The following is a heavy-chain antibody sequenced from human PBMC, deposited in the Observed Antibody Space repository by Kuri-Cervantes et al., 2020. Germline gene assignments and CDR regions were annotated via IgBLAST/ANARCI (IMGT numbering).Heavy chain of an antibody. Sequence: GSLRLSCAVSGGSIRSSNWWSWVRQPPGKGLEWIGEIYHSGSTNYNPSLKSRVTISVDTSKNQFSLKLSSVTAADTAVYYCARVSGPRRYSSGYYYYYYGMDVWGQGTTVTVSS. V-gene: IGHV4-4*02. CDR2: IYHSGST. D-gene: IGHD3-22*01. J-gene: IGHJ6*02. CDR3: ARVSGPRRYSSGYYYYYYGMDV. CDR1: GGSIRSSNW.